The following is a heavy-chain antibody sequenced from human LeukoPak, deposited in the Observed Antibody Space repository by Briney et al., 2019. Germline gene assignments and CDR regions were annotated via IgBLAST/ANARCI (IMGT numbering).Heavy chain of an antibody. CDR1: GGTFSSYA. V-gene: IGHV1-69*06. D-gene: IGHD3-10*01. J-gene: IGHJ3*02. Sequence: SVKVFCRASGGTFSSYAMSWVRQAPGQGLEWRGGIIPIFGTANYAQKFQGTVTITADKSTSTAYMELSSLRSEDTAVYYCARDPSVTMPKSDAFDIWGQGTMVTVSS. CDR3: ARDPSVTMPKSDAFDI. CDR2: IIPIFGTA.